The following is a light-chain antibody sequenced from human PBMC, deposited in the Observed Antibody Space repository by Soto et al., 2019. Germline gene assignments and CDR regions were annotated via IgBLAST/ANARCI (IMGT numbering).Light chain of an antibody. V-gene: IGKV3-20*01. J-gene: IGKJ1*01. CDR1: QSISSSY. CDR3: QQYGSSPPWT. Sequence: EIVLVQSPGTLSLSPGERATLSCRASQSISSSYLAWYQQKPGQAPRLLIYGASSRATGIPDRFSGSGSGTDFTLTISRLEPEDFAVYYCQQYGSSPPWTFGQGTKVDIK. CDR2: GAS.